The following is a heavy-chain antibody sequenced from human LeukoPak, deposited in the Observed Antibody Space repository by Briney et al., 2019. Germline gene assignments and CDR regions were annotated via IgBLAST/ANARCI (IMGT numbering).Heavy chain of an antibody. CDR3: ATLRNDFWSGYPSRTFDY. Sequence: ATVKISCKVSGYTFTDYYMHWVQQAPGKGLEWMGLVDPEDGETIYAEKFQGRVTITADTSTDTAYMELSSLRSEDTAVYYCATLRNDFWSGYPSRTFDYWGQGTLVTVSS. CDR1: GYTFTDYY. J-gene: IGHJ4*02. CDR2: VDPEDGET. V-gene: IGHV1-69-2*01. D-gene: IGHD3-3*01.